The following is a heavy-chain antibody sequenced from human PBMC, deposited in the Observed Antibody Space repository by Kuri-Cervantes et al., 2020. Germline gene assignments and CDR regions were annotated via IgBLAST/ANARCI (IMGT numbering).Heavy chain of an antibody. V-gene: IGHV3-11*04. CDR2: ISSSGSTI. Sequence: GGSLRLSWAASGFTFSDYYMSWIRQAPGKGLEWVSYISSSGSTIYYADSVKGRFTISRDNAKNSLYLQMTSLRAEDTAGYYCARPFQWLVSGGMDVWGQGTTVTVSS. J-gene: IGHJ6*02. D-gene: IGHD6-19*01. CDR1: GFTFSDYY. CDR3: ARPFQWLVSGGMDV.